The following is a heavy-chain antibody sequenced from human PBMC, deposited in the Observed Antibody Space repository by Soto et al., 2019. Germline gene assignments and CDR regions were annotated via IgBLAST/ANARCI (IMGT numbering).Heavy chain of an antibody. CDR1: GYTLTELS. V-gene: IGHV1-24*01. Sequence: GASVKGTCKVSGYTLTELSMHWVRQAPGKGLEWMGGFDPEDGETIYAQKFQGRVTMTEDTSTDSAYMELSSLRSDDTAVYYCARPSSSSDANYGYFDYWGQGTLVTVSS. J-gene: IGHJ4*02. CDR2: FDPEDGET. CDR3: ARPSSSSDANYGYFDY. D-gene: IGHD6-6*01.